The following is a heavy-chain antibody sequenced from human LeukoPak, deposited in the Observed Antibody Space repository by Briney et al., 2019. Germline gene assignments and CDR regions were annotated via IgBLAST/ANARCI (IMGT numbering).Heavy chain of an antibody. D-gene: IGHD3-16*02. Sequence: ASVKVSCKASGYTFTSYGISWVRQAPGQGLEWMGWISAYNGNTNYAQKLQGRVTMTTDTSTSTAYMELRSLRSDDTAVYYCARLDYDYVWGSYRPFDPWGQGTLVTVSS. CDR3: ARLDYDYVWGSYRPFDP. V-gene: IGHV1-18*01. J-gene: IGHJ5*02. CDR1: GYTFTSYG. CDR2: ISAYNGNT.